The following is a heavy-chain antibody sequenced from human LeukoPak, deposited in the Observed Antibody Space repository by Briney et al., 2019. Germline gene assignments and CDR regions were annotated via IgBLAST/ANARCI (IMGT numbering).Heavy chain of an antibody. Sequence: PGGSLRLSCAASGFTFSSYGIHWVRQAPGKGLEWVALISYDGSNKYYADSVKGRFTISRDNSKNTLYLQMNSLRAEDTAVYYCAKEGTYCSSTSCYHNWFDPWGQGTLSPSPQ. CDR1: GFTFSSYG. J-gene: IGHJ5*02. V-gene: IGHV3-30*18. CDR3: AKEGTYCSSTSCYHNWFDP. CDR2: ISYDGSNK. D-gene: IGHD2-2*01.